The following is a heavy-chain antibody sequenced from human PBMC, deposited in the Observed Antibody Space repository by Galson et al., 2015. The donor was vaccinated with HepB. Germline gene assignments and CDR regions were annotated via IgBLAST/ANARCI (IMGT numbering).Heavy chain of an antibody. V-gene: IGHV5-51*03. J-gene: IGHJ4*02. CDR3: ARRSGHGVTVDFDY. CDR2: IYPDDSDA. CDR1: GYSFTSYW. Sequence: QSGAEVKKPGESLKISCKGSGYSFTSYWIAWVRQMPGKGLEWMGIIYPDDSDARYSPSFQGQVTLSVDNSISTAYLQWSSLRASDTAMYYCARRSGHGVTVDFDYWGQGTLVTVSS. D-gene: IGHD3-3*01.